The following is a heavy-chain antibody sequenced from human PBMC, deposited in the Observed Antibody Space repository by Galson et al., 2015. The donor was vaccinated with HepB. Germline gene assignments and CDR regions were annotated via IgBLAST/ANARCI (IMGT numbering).Heavy chain of an antibody. J-gene: IGHJ4*02. CDR1: GFTFGDYA. Sequence: SLRLSCAASGFTFGDYAMRWFRQAPGKGLEWVGFIRSKAYGGTTEYAASVKGRFAISRDDSKSIAYLQMNSLKTEDTAVYYCTRGWRNPWSFDYWGQGTLVTVSS. V-gene: IGHV3-49*03. CDR3: TRGWRNPWSFDY. CDR2: IRSKAYGGTT.